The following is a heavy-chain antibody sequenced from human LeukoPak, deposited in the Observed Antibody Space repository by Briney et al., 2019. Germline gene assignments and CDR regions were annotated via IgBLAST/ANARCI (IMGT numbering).Heavy chain of an antibody. CDR1: GYSFTSYW. CDR2: IYPGDSDT. J-gene: IGHJ2*01. CDR3: ARAYGDYRLTYWYFDL. V-gene: IGHV5-51*01. Sequence: GESLKISCKGSGYSFTSYWIGWVRQMPGKGLEWMGIIYPGDSDTRYSPSFQGQVTISADKSISTAYLQWRSLKASDTAMYYCARAYGDYRLTYWYFDLWGRGTLVTVSS. D-gene: IGHD4-17*01.